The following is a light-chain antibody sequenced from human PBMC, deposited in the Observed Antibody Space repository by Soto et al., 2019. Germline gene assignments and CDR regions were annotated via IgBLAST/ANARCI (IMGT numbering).Light chain of an antibody. CDR3: LQSYSTPRT. CDR1: QGVSSSY. J-gene: IGKJ1*01. Sequence: EIVLTQSPATLSLSPGEKATLSCRASQGVSSSYLAWYQQKPGQAPRLLIYGASSRATGIPARFSGSGSGTDFTLTISSLQPEDFATYYCLQSYSTPRTFGQGTKVDNK. V-gene: IGKV3-20*02. CDR2: GAS.